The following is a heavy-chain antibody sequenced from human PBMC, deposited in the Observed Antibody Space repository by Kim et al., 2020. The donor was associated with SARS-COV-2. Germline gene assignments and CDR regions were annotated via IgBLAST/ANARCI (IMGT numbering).Heavy chain of an antibody. J-gene: IGHJ4*02. V-gene: IGHV3-11*06. Sequence: AASVKGRFTISRDYAKESLYLQMNSLRLDDTAIYYCARVRTTTGEAFDFWGQGTLVTVSS. CDR3: ARVRTTTGEAFDF. D-gene: IGHD1-1*01.